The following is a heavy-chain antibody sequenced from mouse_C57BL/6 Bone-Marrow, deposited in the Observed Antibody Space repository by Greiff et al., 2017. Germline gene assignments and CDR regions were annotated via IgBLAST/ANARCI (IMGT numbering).Heavy chain of an antibody. CDR2: SYPRSGNT. CDR3: ARGREFAY. J-gene: IGHJ2*01. Sequence: VQLQQSGAELARPGASVKLSCKASGYTFTSYGISWVKQRTGQGLEWIGESYPRSGNTYYNEKFKGKATLTADKSSSTAYMGLRSLTSEDSAVYFCARGREFAYWGQGTTLTVSS. V-gene: IGHV1-81*01. CDR1: GYTFTSYG.